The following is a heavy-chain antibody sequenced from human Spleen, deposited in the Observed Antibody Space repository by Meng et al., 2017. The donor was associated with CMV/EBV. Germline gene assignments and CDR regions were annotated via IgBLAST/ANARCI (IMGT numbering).Heavy chain of an antibody. CDR2: IWYDGNNK. CDR1: GFTFSRYG. J-gene: IGHJ4*02. Sequence: GSGFTFSRYGMHWVRQAPGKGLEWVAVIWYDGNNKYYADSVKGRFTISRDNSKNTLYLQMNSLRAEDTTVYYCAKDFSSSAYYLDYWGQGTLVTVSS. CDR3: AKDFSSSAYYLDY. D-gene: IGHD6-6*01. V-gene: IGHV3-33*06.